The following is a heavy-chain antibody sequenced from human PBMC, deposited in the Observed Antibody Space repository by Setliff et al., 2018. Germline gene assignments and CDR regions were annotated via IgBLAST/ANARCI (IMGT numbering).Heavy chain of an antibody. V-gene: IGHV1-2*06. CDR1: GYIFTGYY. J-gene: IGHJ4*02. CDR3: VRAGITAISNGFDF. CDR2: INPNSGGT. Sequence: ASVKVSCKASGYIFTGYYMHWVRRAPGQGLEWMGRINPNSGGTNYAQKFQGRVTMTRDTSVTTAYMELSRLRSADTAVYYCVRAGITAISNGFDFWGRGTLVTVSS. D-gene: IGHD3-10*01.